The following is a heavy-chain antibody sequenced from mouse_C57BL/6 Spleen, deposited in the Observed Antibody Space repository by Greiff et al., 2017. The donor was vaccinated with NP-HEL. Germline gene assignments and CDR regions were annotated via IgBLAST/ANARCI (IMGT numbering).Heavy chain of an antibody. CDR1: GFTFSDYG. Sequence: EVKLVESGGGLVKPGGSLKLSCAASGFTFSDYGMHWVRQAPEKGLEWVAYISSGSSTIYYADTVKGRFTISRDNAKNTLFLQMTSLRSEDTAMYYCAREYYSNSYYAMDYWGQGTSVTVSS. CDR3: AREYYSNSYYAMDY. J-gene: IGHJ4*01. CDR2: ISSGSSTI. D-gene: IGHD2-5*01. V-gene: IGHV5-17*01.